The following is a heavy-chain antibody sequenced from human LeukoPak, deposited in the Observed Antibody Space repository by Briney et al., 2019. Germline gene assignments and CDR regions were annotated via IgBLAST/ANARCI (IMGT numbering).Heavy chain of an antibody. CDR1: GFTFSSYS. Sequence: GGSLRLSCAASGFTFSSYSMNWVRQAPGKGLEWVAFIRYDGSNKYYADSVKGRFTISRDNAKNSLYLQMNSLRAEDTAVYYCARDKYWNLKSDFDYWGQGTLVTVSS. V-gene: IGHV3-30*02. D-gene: IGHD1-1*01. J-gene: IGHJ4*02. CDR2: IRYDGSNK. CDR3: ARDKYWNLKSDFDY.